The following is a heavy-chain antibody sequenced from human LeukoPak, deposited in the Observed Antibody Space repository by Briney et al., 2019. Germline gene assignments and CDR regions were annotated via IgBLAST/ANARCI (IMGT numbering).Heavy chain of an antibody. CDR2: ISAYNGNT. CDR1: GYTFTSYG. V-gene: IGHV1-18*01. Sequence: GASVKVSCKASGYTFTSYGISWVRQAPGQGLEWMGWISAYNGNTNYAQKPQGRVTMTTDTSTSTAYMELRSLRSDDTAVYYCARVGSIAVAGPDAFDIWGQGTMVTVSS. D-gene: IGHD6-19*01. J-gene: IGHJ3*02. CDR3: ARVGSIAVAGPDAFDI.